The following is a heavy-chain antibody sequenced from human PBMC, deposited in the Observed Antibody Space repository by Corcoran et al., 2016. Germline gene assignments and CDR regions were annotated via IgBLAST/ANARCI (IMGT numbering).Heavy chain of an antibody. CDR3: AKRRGGDYYYYGMDV. CDR1: GFTFSSYA. D-gene: IGHD3-10*01. Sequence: EVQLLESGGGLVQPGGSLRLSCAASGFTFSSYAMSWVRQAPGKGLEWVSAISGSGGSTYYADSVKGRFTISRDNSKNTLYLQMNSLRAEETAVYYCAKRRGGDYYYYGMDVWGQGTTVTVSS. CDR2: ISGSGGST. J-gene: IGHJ6*02. V-gene: IGHV3-23*01.